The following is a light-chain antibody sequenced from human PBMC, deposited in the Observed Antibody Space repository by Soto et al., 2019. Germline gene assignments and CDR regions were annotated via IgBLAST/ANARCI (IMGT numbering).Light chain of an antibody. CDR1: QSISSW. Sequence: DIQMTQSPSALSASVGDRATINCRASQSISSWLAWYQQKPGKAPKLLIYDASTLQSGVPSRYSGSGSGTEFTLTISNLQPDDFATYYCQQGYSFPVTFGGGTKVDNK. J-gene: IGKJ4*01. CDR3: QQGYSFPVT. V-gene: IGKV1-5*01. CDR2: DAS.